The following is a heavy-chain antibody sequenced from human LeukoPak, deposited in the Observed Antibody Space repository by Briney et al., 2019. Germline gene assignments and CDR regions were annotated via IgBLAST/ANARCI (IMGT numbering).Heavy chain of an antibody. CDR1: GFTFSSYS. CDR3: GRLMKIIMKLVLNDFFDI. J-gene: IGHJ3*02. V-gene: IGHV3-21*01. CDR2: ISSSSSYI. D-gene: IGHD3-22*01. Sequence: GGSLRLSCAASGFTFSSYSMNWVRQAPGKGLEWVSSISSSSSYIYYADSVKGRFTISRDNAKNSLYLQMNSLRAEDTAVYYCGRLMKIIMKLVLNDFFDIGGQGTMVTVFS.